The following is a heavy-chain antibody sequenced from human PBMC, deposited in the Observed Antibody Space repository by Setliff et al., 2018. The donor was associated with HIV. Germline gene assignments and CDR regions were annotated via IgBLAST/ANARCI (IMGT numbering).Heavy chain of an antibody. CDR2: INPIFGEK. V-gene: IGHV1-69*13. D-gene: IGHD3-10*01. CDR1: GYTFTTYY. CDR3: ATAGEMATIGYSYYYMGV. Sequence: SVKVSCKASGYTFTTYYIHWVRQAPGQGLEWMGIINPIFGEKNYAQKFQGRVTISADESRTTAYLDLHSLTSEDTAVYYCATAGEMATIGYSYYYMGVWGKGTTVTVSS. J-gene: IGHJ6*03.